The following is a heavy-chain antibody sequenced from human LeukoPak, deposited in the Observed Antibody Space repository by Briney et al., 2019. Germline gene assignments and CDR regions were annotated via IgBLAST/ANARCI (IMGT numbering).Heavy chain of an antibody. V-gene: IGHV3-71*01. CDR1: GFTLSSNY. D-gene: IGHD2-2*01. Sequence: GGTLSLSCAVSGFTLSSNYMRWVRQAPGKGREGVVFIRSTDYSGTTEYPESVKGRSTISSDDTKSIDYQQMNSLKDEDTAVYCCTRDGYCSSTSCSADPWGQGTLVTVSS. CDR2: IRSTDYSGTT. CDR3: TRDGYCSSTSCSADP. J-gene: IGHJ5*02.